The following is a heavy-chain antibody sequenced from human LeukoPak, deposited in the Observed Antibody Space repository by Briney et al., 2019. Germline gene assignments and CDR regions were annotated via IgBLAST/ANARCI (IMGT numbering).Heavy chain of an antibody. J-gene: IGHJ3*02. V-gene: IGHV4-31*03. CDR1: GGSISSGGYY. Sequence: SSQTLSLTCTVSGGSISSGGYYWSWIRQHPGKGLEWIGYIYYSGSTYYNPSLKSRVTISVDTSKNQFSLKLSSVTAADTAVYYCARVLTGSGWYREIDAFDIWGQGTMVTVSS. CDR3: ARVLTGSGWYREIDAFDI. CDR2: IYYSGST. D-gene: IGHD6-19*01.